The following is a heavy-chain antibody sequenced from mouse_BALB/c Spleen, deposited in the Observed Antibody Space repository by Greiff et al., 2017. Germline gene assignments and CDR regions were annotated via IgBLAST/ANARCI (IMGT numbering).Heavy chain of an antibody. V-gene: IGHV5-6*01. J-gene: IGHJ3*01. CDR3: ARQRGYTWFAY. Sequence: EVKLMESGGDLVKPGGSLKLSCAASGFTFSSYGMSWVRQTPDKRLEWVATISSGGSYTYYPDSVKGRFTISRDNAKNTLYLQMSSLKSEDTAMYYCARQRGYTWFAYWGQGTLVTVSA. D-gene: IGHD3-1*01. CDR1: GFTFSSYG. CDR2: ISSGGSYT.